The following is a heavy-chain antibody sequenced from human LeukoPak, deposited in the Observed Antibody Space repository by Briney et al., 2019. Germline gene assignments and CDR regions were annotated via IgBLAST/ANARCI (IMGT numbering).Heavy chain of an antibody. D-gene: IGHD2-15*01. J-gene: IGHJ4*02. V-gene: IGHV4-61*01. CDR1: GGSISSGSYY. CDR2: IYYSGST. Sequence: SQTLSLTCTVSGGSISSGSYYWSWIRQPPGKGLEWIGYIYYSGSTNYNPSLKSRVTISVDTSKNQFSLKLSSVTAADTAVYYCARDHCSGGSCYPDYWGQGTLVTVSS. CDR3: ARDHCSGGSCYPDY.